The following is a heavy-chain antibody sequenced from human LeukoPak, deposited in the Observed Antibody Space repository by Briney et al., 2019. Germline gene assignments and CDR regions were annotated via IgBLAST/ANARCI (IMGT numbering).Heavy chain of an antibody. J-gene: IGHJ4*02. Sequence: AGGSLRLSCVASGFDFRTYGMHWDRQAPGKGLEWVAFISFDGSKIYYTESVKGRFIISRDNSKNTLNLQMDSLTTEDTAVFYCAKGLRWFGEYYHNYFDHWGQGALVTVSS. D-gene: IGHD3-10*01. CDR2: ISFDGSKI. CDR3: AKGLRWFGEYYHNYFDH. CDR1: GFDFRTYG. V-gene: IGHV3-30*18.